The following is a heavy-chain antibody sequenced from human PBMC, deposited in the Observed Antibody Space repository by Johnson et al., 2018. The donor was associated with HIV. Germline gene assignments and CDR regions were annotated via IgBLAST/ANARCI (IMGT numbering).Heavy chain of an antibody. Sequence: VQLVESGGGLVQPGGSLRLSCAASGFTVRSNYMSWVRQAPGRGLEWVALIYSGGSTSYADSVKGRFTISRDNSKNTPYLQRNSLSAEDTAVYYGASPAAGNGGAFDIWGQGTMVTVSA. CDR3: ASPAAGNGGAFDI. CDR1: GFTVRSNY. CDR2: IYSGGST. D-gene: IGHD1-1*01. J-gene: IGHJ3*02. V-gene: IGHV3-66*01.